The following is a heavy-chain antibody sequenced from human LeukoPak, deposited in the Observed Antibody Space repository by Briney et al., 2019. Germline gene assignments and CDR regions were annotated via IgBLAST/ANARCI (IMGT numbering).Heavy chain of an antibody. D-gene: IGHD4-17*01. Sequence: SVKVSCKASGGTFSSYAISWVRQAPGQGLEWMGRIIPIFVTANYAQKFQGRVTITTDESTSTAYMELSSLRSEDTAVYYCASYPHYGDYYRLDYWGQGTLVTVSS. CDR2: IIPIFVTA. J-gene: IGHJ4*02. CDR3: ASYPHYGDYYRLDY. CDR1: GGTFSSYA. V-gene: IGHV1-69*05.